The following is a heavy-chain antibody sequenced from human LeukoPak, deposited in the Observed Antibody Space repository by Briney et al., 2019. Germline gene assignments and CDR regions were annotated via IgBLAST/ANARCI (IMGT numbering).Heavy chain of an antibody. V-gene: IGHV4-30-4*08. Sequence: SETLSLTCTVSGGSISSGDYYWSWIRQPPGKGLEWIGYIYYSGSTYYNPSLKSRVTISVDTSKNQFSLKLSSVTAADTAVYYCARVRKVLEYFQHWGQGTLVTVSS. CDR2: IYYSGST. J-gene: IGHJ1*01. CDR3: ARVRKVLEYFQH. CDR1: GGSISSGDYY.